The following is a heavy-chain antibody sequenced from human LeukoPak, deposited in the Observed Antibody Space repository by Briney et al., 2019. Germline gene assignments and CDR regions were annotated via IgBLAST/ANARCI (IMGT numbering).Heavy chain of an antibody. D-gene: IGHD3-22*01. CDR1: GFTVSSNY. Sequence: GGSLRLSCAASGFTVSSNYMSWVRQAPGKGLEWVSVIYSGGSTYYADSVKGRFTISRDNSKNTLYLQMNSLRAEDTAVYYCARDLGSGYYLDDYWGQGTLVTVSS. CDR2: IYSGGST. J-gene: IGHJ4*02. V-gene: IGHV3-66*01. CDR3: ARDLGSGYYLDDY.